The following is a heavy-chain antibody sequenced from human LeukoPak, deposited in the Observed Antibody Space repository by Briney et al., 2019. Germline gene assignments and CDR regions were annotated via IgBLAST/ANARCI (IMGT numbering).Heavy chain of an antibody. V-gene: IGHV1-18*01. J-gene: IGHJ4*02. D-gene: IGHD2-2*02. Sequence: ASVKVSCKASGYTFTSYGISWVRQAPGQGLERMGWISAYNGNTNYAQKLQGRVTMTTDTSTSTAYMELRSLRSDDTAVYYCARESGYCSNTSCYTDYWGQGTLVTASS. CDR2: ISAYNGNT. CDR1: GYTFTSYG. CDR3: ARESGYCSNTSCYTDY.